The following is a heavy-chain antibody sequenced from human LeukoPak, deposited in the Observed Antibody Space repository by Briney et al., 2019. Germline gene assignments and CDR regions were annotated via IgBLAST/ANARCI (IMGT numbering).Heavy chain of an antibody. J-gene: IGHJ4*02. D-gene: IGHD6-19*01. CDR3: AREKWLVYDY. CDR2: ISSSGSTM. Sequence: PGGSLRLSCAASGFTFSDYYMSWVRQAPGKGLEWVSYISSSGSTMYYPDSVKGRFTISRDNAKKSLYLQMDNLRAEDTAVYYCAREKWLVYDYWGQGTLVTVSS. CDR1: GFTFSDYY. V-gene: IGHV3-11*04.